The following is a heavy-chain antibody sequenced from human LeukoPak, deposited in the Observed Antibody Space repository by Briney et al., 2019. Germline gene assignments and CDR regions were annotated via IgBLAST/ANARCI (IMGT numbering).Heavy chain of an antibody. CDR1: GGSFSGYY. V-gene: IGHV4-34*01. CDR2: INHSGST. J-gene: IGHJ4*02. CDR3: ARKRAPYYYGSGSYSRPDRQQYYFDY. D-gene: IGHD3-10*01. Sequence: SETLSLTCAVYGGSFSGYYWSWIRQPPGKGLEWIGEINHSGSTNYNPSLKSRVTISVDTSKNQFSLKLSSVTAADTAVYYCARKRAPYYYGSGSYSRPDRQQYYFDYWGQGTLVTVSS.